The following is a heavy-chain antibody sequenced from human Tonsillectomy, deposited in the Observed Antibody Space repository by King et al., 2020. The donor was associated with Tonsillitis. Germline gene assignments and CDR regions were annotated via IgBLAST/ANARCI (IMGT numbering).Heavy chain of an antibody. J-gene: IGHJ4*02. CDR1: GFTFDDYG. V-gene: IGHV3-20*04. D-gene: IGHD3/OR15-3a*01. CDR2: INWNGGST. CDR3: ARVSSPFPMWTGLGFDY. Sequence: VQLVESGGGVVRPGGSLRLSCAASGFTFDDYGMSWVRQAPGKGLEWVSGINWNGGSTAYADSVKGRITISRDNAKNSLYLQMNSRRAEDTALYYCARVSSPFPMWTGLGFDYWGQGTLLTVSS.